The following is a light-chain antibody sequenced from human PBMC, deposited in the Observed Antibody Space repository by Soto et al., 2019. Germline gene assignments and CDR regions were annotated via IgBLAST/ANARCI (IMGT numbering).Light chain of an antibody. V-gene: IGKV3-15*01. CDR2: GAS. CDR1: QSVSSN. J-gene: IGKJ2*01. Sequence: EIVMTQSPATLSVSPGERATLSCRASQSVSSNLAWYQQNPGQAPRLLIYGASTRATGIPARFSGSGSGTEFTLTISSLQSEDFAVYYCQQDNNWPLEFTFGQGTKLEIK. CDR3: QQDNNWPLEFT.